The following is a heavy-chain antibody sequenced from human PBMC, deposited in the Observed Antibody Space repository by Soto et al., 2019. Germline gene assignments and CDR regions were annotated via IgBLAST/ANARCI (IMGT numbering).Heavy chain of an antibody. J-gene: IGHJ4*02. Sequence: ASVKVSCKVSGYTFTSYAMHWVRQAPGQRLEWMGWINAGNGNTKYSQKFQGRVTITRDTSASTAYMELSSLRSEDTAVYYCASYPELYYYDSSGYNYFDYWGQGTLVTVSS. CDR2: INAGNGNT. CDR3: ASYPELYYYDSSGYNYFDY. V-gene: IGHV1-3*01. CDR1: GYTFTSYA. D-gene: IGHD3-22*01.